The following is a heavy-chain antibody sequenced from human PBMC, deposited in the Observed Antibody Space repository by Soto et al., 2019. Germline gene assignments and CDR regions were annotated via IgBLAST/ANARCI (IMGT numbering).Heavy chain of an antibody. J-gene: IGHJ5*02. V-gene: IGHV3-21*01. D-gene: IGHD3-3*01. CDR1: GFTFSSYS. Sequence: GGSLRLSCAASGFTFSSYSMNWVRQAPGKGLEWVSSISSSSSYIYYADSVKGRFTISRDNAKNSLYLQMNSLRAEDTAVYYCARDVHDFWSGSHGYNWFDPWGQGTLVTVSS. CDR2: ISSSSSYI. CDR3: ARDVHDFWSGSHGYNWFDP.